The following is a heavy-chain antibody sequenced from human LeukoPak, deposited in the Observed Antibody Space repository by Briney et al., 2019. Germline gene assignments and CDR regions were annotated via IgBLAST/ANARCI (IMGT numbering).Heavy chain of an antibody. CDR2: VFYSGSI. D-gene: IGHD3-3*01. CDR3: VRQSRIFGVIRPGYMDV. CDR1: GGSINTNTFF. J-gene: IGHJ6*03. V-gene: IGHV4-39*01. Sequence: PSESLSLTCGVSGGSINTNTFFWGWIRQPPGKGLEWIGNVFYSGSIMYNPSLKSRVTMSIDTSKSQFSLSLSSVTAADTARYWCVRQSRIFGVIRPGYMDVWGKGIMVSVSS.